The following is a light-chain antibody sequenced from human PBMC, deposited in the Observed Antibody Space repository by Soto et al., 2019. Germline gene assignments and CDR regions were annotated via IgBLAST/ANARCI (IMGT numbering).Light chain of an antibody. V-gene: IGKV1-9*01. Sequence: IQLTQSPSSLSASVGDRVTITCRASQDIAIYLAWYQQKPGEAPNLLIYAASTLYGGVPSRFSGSGSGTDFALTITSLQAEDFATYSCQHLRMYPSTFGGGTKVEIK. CDR1: QDIAIY. J-gene: IGKJ4*01. CDR2: AAS. CDR3: QHLRMYPST.